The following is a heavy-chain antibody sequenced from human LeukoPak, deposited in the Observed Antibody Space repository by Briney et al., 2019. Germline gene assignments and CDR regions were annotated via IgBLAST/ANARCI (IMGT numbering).Heavy chain of an antibody. Sequence: GGSLRLSCAASGFTFSTYAMHWVRQAPGKGLEWVAIISYDGSNKYYADSVKGRFTISSDYSKNTLYLQMNSLIAEDTAVYYCASPTQLPLKFYSYGMDVWGQGTTVTVPS. J-gene: IGHJ6*02. CDR2: ISYDGSNK. D-gene: IGHD2-2*01. CDR3: ASPTQLPLKFYSYGMDV. CDR1: GFTFSTYA. V-gene: IGHV3-30-3*01.